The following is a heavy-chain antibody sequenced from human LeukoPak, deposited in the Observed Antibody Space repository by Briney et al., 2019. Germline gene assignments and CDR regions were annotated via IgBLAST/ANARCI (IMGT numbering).Heavy chain of an antibody. J-gene: IGHJ4*02. D-gene: IGHD6-13*01. CDR1: GGTFSSYA. CDR2: IILIFGTA. Sequence: SVTVSFKASGGTFSSYAISWMRQAPGQGLEWMGGIILIFGTANYAQKFQGRVTITTDESTSTAYMELSSLRSEDTAVYYCARAGAIAAYFDYWGQGTLVTVSS. CDR3: ARAGAIAAYFDY. V-gene: IGHV1-69*05.